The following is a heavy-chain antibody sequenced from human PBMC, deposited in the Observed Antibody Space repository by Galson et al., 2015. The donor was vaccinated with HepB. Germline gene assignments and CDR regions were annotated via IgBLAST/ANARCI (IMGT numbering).Heavy chain of an antibody. D-gene: IGHD1-14*01. CDR3: ARGNLITGAFDI. Sequence: CAISGDSVSSNSAAWNWIRQSPSRGLEWLGRTYYKSKWYNDYVVSVKSRVTINPDTSKSQFSLQLNSVTPEDTAVYFCARGNLITGAFDIWGQGTLVSVSS. J-gene: IGHJ3*02. CDR2: TYYKSKWYN. V-gene: IGHV6-1*01. CDR1: GDSVSSNSAA.